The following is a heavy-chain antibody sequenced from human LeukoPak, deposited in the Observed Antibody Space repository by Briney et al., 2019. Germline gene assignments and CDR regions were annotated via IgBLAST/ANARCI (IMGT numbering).Heavy chain of an antibody. Sequence: GGSLRLSCVASGLTFSSYGMHWVRQTPGSGLEWVTFIRYDGSKKFYADSVKGRFTISRDNSKNTLFLQMNSLKAEDTAVYYCAKYPGGPPEGDYWGQGTLVTVSS. J-gene: IGHJ4*02. D-gene: IGHD1-14*01. CDR3: AKYPGGPPEGDY. V-gene: IGHV3-30*02. CDR2: IRYDGSKK. CDR1: GLTFSSYG.